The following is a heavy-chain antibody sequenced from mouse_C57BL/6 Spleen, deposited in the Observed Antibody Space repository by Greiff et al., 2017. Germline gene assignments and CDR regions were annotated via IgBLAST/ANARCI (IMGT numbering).Heavy chain of an antibody. Sequence: VQLQQPGAELVKPGASVKLSCKASGYTFTSYWMQWVKQRPGQGLEWIGEIDPSDSYTNYNQKFKGKATLTVDTSSSTAYMQLSSLTSEDSAVYYCARIYYGNYEFAYWGQGTLVTVSA. CDR3: ARIYYGNYEFAY. D-gene: IGHD2-1*01. J-gene: IGHJ3*01. V-gene: IGHV1-50*01. CDR2: IDPSDSYT. CDR1: GYTFTSYW.